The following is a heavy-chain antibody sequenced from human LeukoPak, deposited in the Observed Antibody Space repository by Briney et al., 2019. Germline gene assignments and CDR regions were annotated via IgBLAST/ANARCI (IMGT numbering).Heavy chain of an antibody. V-gene: IGHV4-30-2*01. J-gene: IGHJ4*02. CDR1: GGSISSGGYS. CDR3: AREIVGRQGGRLWLPGYFDY. CDR2: IYHSGST. D-gene: IGHD5-18*01. Sequence: SQTLSLTCAVSGGSISSGGYSWSWIRQPPGKGLEWIGYIYHSGSTYYNPSLKSRVTISVDRSKNQFSLKLSSVTAADTAVYYCAREIVGRQGGRLWLPGYFDYWGQGTLVIVSS.